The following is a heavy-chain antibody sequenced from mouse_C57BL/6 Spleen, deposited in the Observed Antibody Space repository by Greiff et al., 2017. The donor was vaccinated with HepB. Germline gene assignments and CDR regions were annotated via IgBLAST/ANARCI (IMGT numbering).Heavy chain of an antibody. CDR2: IYPGDGDT. V-gene: IGHV1-80*01. Sequence: QVQLQQSGAELVKPGASVKISCKASGYAFSSYWMNWVKQRPGKGLEWIGQIYPGDGDTNYNGKFKGKATLTADKSSSTAYMQLSSLTSEDSAVYICERIHGSSYWYFDVWGTGTTVTVSS. D-gene: IGHD1-1*01. J-gene: IGHJ1*03. CDR1: GYAFSSYW. CDR3: ERIHGSSYWYFDV.